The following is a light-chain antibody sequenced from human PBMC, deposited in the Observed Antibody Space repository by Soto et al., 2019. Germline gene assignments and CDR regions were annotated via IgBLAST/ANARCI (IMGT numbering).Light chain of an antibody. Sequence: DIQMTQSPSTLSAFVGDRATITCRASQSINNCLAWYQQKPGEAPKLLIYDASSLQSGVPSRFSGSGSGTDFTLTISSLQPDDFATYYCHQYNSDYTFGQGTRLEV. V-gene: IGKV1-5*01. CDR2: DAS. CDR1: QSINNC. CDR3: HQYNSDYT. J-gene: IGKJ2*01.